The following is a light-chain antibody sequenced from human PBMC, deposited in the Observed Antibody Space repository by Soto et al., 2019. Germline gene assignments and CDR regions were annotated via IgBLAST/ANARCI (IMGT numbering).Light chain of an antibody. CDR1: NIGSKS. CDR2: YDS. Sequence: SSELTQPPSVSVAPGKTARITCGGNNIGSKSVHWYQQKPGQAPVLVIYYDSDRPSGIPERFSGSNSGNTATLTISRVEAGDEADYYCQVWDSCSDHPVVFGGGTKLTVL. J-gene: IGLJ2*01. CDR3: QVWDSCSDHPVV. V-gene: IGLV3-21*04.